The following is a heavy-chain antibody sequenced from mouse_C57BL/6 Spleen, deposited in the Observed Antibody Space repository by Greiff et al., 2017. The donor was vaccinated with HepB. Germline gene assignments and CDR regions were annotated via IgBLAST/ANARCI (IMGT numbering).Heavy chain of an antibody. CDR3: ARYGDYYGSSYLDY. CDR1: GFTFTDYY. D-gene: IGHD1-1*01. CDR2: IRNKANGYTT. V-gene: IGHV7-3*01. Sequence: EVQRVESGGGLVQPGGSLSLSCAASGFTFTDYYMSWVRQPPGKALEWLGFIRNKANGYTTEYSASVKGRFTISRDNSQSILYLQMNALRAEDRATYDGARYGDYYGSSYLDYWGQGTTLTVSS. J-gene: IGHJ2*01.